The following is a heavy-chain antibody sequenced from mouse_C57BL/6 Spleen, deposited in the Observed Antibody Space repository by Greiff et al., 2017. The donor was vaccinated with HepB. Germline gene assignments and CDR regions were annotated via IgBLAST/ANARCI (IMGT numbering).Heavy chain of an antibody. D-gene: IGHD1-1*01. J-gene: IGHJ1*03. CDR3: TESNYYGSSYWYFDV. CDR1: GFTFSDAW. Sequence: EVQLKESGGGLVQPGGSMKLSCAASGFTFSDAWMDWVRQSPEKGLEWVAEIRNKANNHATYYAESVKGRFTISRDDSKSSVYLQMNSLRAEDTGIYYCTESNYYGSSYWYFDVWGTGTTVTVSS. V-gene: IGHV6-6*01. CDR2: IRNKANNHAT.